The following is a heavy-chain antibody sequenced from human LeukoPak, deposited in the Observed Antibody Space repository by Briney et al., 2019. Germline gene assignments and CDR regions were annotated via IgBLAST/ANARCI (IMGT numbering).Heavy chain of an antibody. CDR1: GFTFSSYI. D-gene: IGHD3-22*01. CDR2: ISSSNSYL. V-gene: IGHV3-21*01. CDR3: ARAVDYYDSSGYYRPYFDY. Sequence: GGSLRLSCAASGFTFSSYIMNWVRQAPGKGLEWVSSISSSNSYLYYADSVKGRFTLSRDNAKNSLYLQMNSLRAEDTAVYYCARAVDYYDSSGYYRPYFDYWGQGTLVTVSS. J-gene: IGHJ4*02.